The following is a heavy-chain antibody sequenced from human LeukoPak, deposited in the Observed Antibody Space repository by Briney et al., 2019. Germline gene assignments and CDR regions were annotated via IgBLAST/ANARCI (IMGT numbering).Heavy chain of an antibody. V-gene: IGHV3-21*04. Sequence: GGSLRLSCAASGFTFSSYSMNWVRQAPGKGLEWVSSISSSSSYIYYADSVKGRFTISRDNAKNSLYLQMNSLRAEDTAVYYCARAGIAVAGIYYFDYWGQGTLVTVSS. J-gene: IGHJ4*02. D-gene: IGHD6-19*01. CDR2: ISSSSSYI. CDR3: ARAGIAVAGIYYFDY. CDR1: GFTFSSYS.